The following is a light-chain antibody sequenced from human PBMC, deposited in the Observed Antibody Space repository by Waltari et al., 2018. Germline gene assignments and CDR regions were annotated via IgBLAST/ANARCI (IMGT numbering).Light chain of an antibody. CDR1: QSLVQSDGNTY. J-gene: IGKJ1*01. CDR2: KVS. Sequence: DVVMTQSPLSSPVPLGQPASISCRSSQSLVQSDGNTYLSWLHQRPGQPPRLLIYKVSNRFAGVPDRFRGSGAGTDFTQKISRVEAEDVGVYYCRQHTQSPWTFGQGTRVEIK. CDR3: RQHTQSPWT. V-gene: IGKV2-24*01.